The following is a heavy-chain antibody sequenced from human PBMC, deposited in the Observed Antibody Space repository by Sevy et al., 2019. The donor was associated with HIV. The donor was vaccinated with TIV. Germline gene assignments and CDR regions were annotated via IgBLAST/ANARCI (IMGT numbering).Heavy chain of an antibody. Sequence: GGSLRLSCAASGFTFSSYSMNWVRQAPGKGLEWVSYISSSSSTIYYAASVKGRFTISRDNAKNSLYLQMNSLRAEDTAVYYCARDQKGGYSGYGGEFDYWGQGTLVTVSS. CDR2: ISSSSSTI. V-gene: IGHV3-48*01. CDR1: GFTFSSYS. CDR3: ARDQKGGYSGYGGEFDY. D-gene: IGHD5-12*01. J-gene: IGHJ4*02.